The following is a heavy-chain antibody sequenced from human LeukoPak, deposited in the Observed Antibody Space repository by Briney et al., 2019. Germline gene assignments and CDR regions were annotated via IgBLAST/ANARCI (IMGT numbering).Heavy chain of an antibody. J-gene: IGHJ3*02. D-gene: IGHD2-2*01. V-gene: IGHV3-23*01. CDR2: ISGSGGST. CDR3: AKVLVKVVPAAADAFDI. CDR1: GFTFSSYA. Sequence: GGSLRLSCAASGFTFSSYAMSWVRQAPGKGLEWVSAISGSGGSTYYADSVKARFTISRDNSKNTLYLQMNSLRAEDTAVYYCAKVLVKVVPAAADAFDIWGQGTMVTVSS.